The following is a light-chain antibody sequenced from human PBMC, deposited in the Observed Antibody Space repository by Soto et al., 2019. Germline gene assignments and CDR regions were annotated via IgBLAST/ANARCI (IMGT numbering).Light chain of an antibody. CDR2: GAS. V-gene: IGKV3-20*01. Sequence: EIVLTQSPGTLSLSPGERATLSCRASQSISSSYLAWYQQKPGQAPRPLIYGASSRATGIPERFSGSGSGTDFTLTISRLEPEDFAVYYCQQHVSSPWTFGQGTKVEIK. CDR3: QQHVSSPWT. J-gene: IGKJ1*01. CDR1: QSISSSY.